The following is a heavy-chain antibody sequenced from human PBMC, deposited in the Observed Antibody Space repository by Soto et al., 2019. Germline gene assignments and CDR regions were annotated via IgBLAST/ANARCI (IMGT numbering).Heavy chain of an antibody. V-gene: IGHV4-30-4*01. J-gene: IGHJ4*02. CDR1: GGSIISGDYY. Sequence: SETLSLTCTVSGGSIISGDYYWIWIRQPPGKGLEWIGYIYYSGSTYYNPSLKSRVTIPVDTSKDQFSLKLSSVTAADTAVYYCARGGYSSPYWGQGTLVTVSS. D-gene: IGHD6-13*01. CDR2: IYYSGST. CDR3: ARGGYSSPY.